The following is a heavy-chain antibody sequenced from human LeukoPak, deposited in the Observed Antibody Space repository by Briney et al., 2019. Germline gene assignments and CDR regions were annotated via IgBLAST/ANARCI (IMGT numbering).Heavy chain of an antibody. CDR2: ISTSGGNT. CDR1: GFTFSSYA. Sequence: GGSLRLSCAASGFTFSSYAMSWVRQAPGKGLEWVSGISTSGGNTDYADSVKGRFTISRDNSRNTLSLQMNSLRVEDTAVYYCAVAGSGTFDIWGQGTVVIVSS. CDR3: AVAGSGTFDI. D-gene: IGHD3-10*01. J-gene: IGHJ3*02. V-gene: IGHV3-23*01.